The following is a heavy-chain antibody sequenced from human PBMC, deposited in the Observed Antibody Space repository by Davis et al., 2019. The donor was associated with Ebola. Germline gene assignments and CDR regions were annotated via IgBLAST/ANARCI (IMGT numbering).Heavy chain of an antibody. CDR1: GFDFSNYK. D-gene: IGHD6-19*01. Sequence: GGSLRLSCSASGFDFSNYKMHWVRQAPGKGLEYVSAIRSNGDSTYYADSVKGRFTISRDNSKNTLNLQMSSLRAEDTAVYYCVRYSSGYYSWFDPWGQGTLATVS. J-gene: IGHJ5*02. V-gene: IGHV3-64D*08. CDR2: IRSNGDST. CDR3: VRYSSGYYSWFDP.